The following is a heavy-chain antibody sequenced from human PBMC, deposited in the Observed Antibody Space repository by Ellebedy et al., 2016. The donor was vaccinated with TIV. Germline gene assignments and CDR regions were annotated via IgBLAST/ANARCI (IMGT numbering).Heavy chain of an antibody. Sequence: GESLKISCAASGFAFSTYWIPLFLPFPGKGLVCFSPLPLSLTSTRSVDSVKGRFTISRDNAKNTLVVQMSSLRAEDTALYYCARGCDSSGYHPLDYWGLGKLVTVSS. V-gene: IGHV3-74*01. CDR3: ARGCDSSGYHPLDY. J-gene: IGHJ4*02. CDR1: GFAFSTYW. CDR2: LPLSLTST. D-gene: IGHD6-19*01.